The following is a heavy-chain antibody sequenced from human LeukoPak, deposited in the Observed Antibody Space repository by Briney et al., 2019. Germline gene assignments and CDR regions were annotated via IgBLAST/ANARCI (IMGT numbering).Heavy chain of an antibody. CDR3: ARTTPPYGMDV. Sequence: GASVNVSCKASGYTFTSYYMHWMRQAPGQRLEWMGIINPSGGSTSYAQKFQGRVTMTRDTSTSTVYMELSSLRSEDTAVYYCARTTPPYGMDVWGQGTTVTVSS. J-gene: IGHJ6*02. CDR2: INPSGGST. D-gene: IGHD4-11*01. CDR1: GYTFTSYY. V-gene: IGHV1-46*01.